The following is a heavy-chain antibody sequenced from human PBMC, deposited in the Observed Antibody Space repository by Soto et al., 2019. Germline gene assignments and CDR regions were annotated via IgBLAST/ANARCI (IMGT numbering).Heavy chain of an antibody. V-gene: IGHV1-69*13. Sequence: SVKVSCKASGGTFSSYAISWVRQAPGQGLEWMGGIIPIFGTANYAQKFQGRVTITADESTSTAYMELSSLRSEDTAVYYCAREPEQQTSGSVDYWGQGTLVTVSS. D-gene: IGHD6-13*01. J-gene: IGHJ4*02. CDR2: IIPIFGTA. CDR3: AREPEQQTSGSVDY. CDR1: GGTFSSYA.